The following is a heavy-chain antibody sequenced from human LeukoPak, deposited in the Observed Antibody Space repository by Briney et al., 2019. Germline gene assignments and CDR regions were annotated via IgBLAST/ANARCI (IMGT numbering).Heavy chain of an antibody. CDR2: IYYSGST. CDR1: GGSISSSNYY. J-gene: IGHJ3*02. CDR3: ARVRRYFDWLLYAFDI. Sequence: SETLSLTCTVSGGSISSSNYYWGWIRQPPGKGLEWIASIYYSGSTYYNPSLKSRFTISIDTSKNQFSLKLTSVTAADTGVYYCARVRRYFDWLLYAFDIWGQGTMVTVSS. D-gene: IGHD3-9*01. V-gene: IGHV4-39*07.